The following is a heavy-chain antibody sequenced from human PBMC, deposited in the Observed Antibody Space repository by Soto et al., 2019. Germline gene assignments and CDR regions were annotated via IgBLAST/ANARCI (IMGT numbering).Heavy chain of an antibody. CDR3: AKDLYGDYGGLDY. CDR1: GFIFSTYA. V-gene: IGHV3-23*01. J-gene: IGHJ4*02. D-gene: IGHD4-17*01. CDR2: ISGSGGGT. Sequence: EVQLLESGGGLVQPGGSLRLSCAASGFIFSTYAMSWVRQAPGKGLEWVSGISGSGGGTYYADSVKGRFTISIDNSKNTLYLQMNSLRDEDTAVYYCAKDLYGDYGGLDYWGQGTLVTVSS.